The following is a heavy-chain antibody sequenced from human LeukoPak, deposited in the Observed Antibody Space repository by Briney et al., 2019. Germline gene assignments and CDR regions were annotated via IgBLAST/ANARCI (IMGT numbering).Heavy chain of an antibody. V-gene: IGHV3-53*01. Sequence: GGSLRLSCAASGFTVSSNYMSWVRQAPGQGLEWVSVIYSGGSTYYADSVKGRFTIARDNSKNTLYLQMNRLRAEDTAVYYCAREGYSSSRAADAFDIWGQGTMVTVSS. J-gene: IGHJ3*02. CDR2: IYSGGST. CDR3: AREGYSSSRAADAFDI. CDR1: GFTVSSNY. D-gene: IGHD6-6*01.